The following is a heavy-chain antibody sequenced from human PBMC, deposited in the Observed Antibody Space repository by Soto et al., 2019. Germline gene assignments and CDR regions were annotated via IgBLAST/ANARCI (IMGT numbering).Heavy chain of an antibody. CDR3: ARTYCTSTSSLP. Sequence: PGGSLRLSCAASGFTFSDYYMSWIRQAPGKGLEWVSYISTSGSTIYYADSVKGRFTISRDNAKNSLYLQMNSLRAEDTAVYYCARTYCTSTSSLPWCQGPLVTLSS. J-gene: IGHJ5*02. CDR1: GFTFSDYY. V-gene: IGHV3-11*01. D-gene: IGHD2-2*01. CDR2: ISTSGSTI.